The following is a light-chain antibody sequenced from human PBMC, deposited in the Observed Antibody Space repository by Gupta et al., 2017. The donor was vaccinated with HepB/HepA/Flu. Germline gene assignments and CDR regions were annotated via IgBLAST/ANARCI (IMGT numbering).Light chain of an antibody. Sequence: QAVVPQEPSLTVSPGGTVTLTCPPSTRDVFSGLYTYGFLLKPPQPPRTLIFDTNNKRSWTPARFSACLHGGKAALTLSGAQPEDEDEYYCLRFYSGIWVFGGGTKLTVL. CDR2: DTN. J-gene: IGLJ3*02. V-gene: IGLV7-46*01. CDR3: LRFYSGIWV. CDR1: TRDVFSGLY.